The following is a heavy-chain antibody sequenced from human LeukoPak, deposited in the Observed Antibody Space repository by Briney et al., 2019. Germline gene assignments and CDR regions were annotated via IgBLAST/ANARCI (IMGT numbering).Heavy chain of an antibody. D-gene: IGHD1-26*01. CDR1: GGSISSGSYY. CDR3: ASSGEWELAYYFDY. CDR2: IYTSGST. Sequence: SQTLSLTCTVSGGSISSGSYYWSWIRQPAGKGLEWIGRIYTSGSTNYNPSLKSRVTISVDTSKNQFSLKLSSVTAADTAVYYCASSGEWELAYYFDYWGQGTLVTVSS. J-gene: IGHJ4*02. V-gene: IGHV4-61*02.